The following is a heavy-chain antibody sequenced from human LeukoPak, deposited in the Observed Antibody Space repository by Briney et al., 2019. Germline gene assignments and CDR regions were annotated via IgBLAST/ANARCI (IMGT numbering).Heavy chain of an antibody. CDR3: AKAPEEYCFDS. Sequence: PGGSLRLSCAASGFTFSSYGMHWVRQAPGKGLEWVSAIRSTGISTYYGDSVKGRFTISRDNSKSTLYLQMNSLRAEDTAIYYCAKAPEEYCFDSWGQGTLVTVSS. J-gene: IGHJ4*02. CDR2: IRSTGIST. CDR1: GFTFSSYG. V-gene: IGHV3-23*05.